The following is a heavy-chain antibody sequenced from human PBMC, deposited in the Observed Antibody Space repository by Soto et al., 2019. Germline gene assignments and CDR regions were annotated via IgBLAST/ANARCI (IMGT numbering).Heavy chain of an antibody. CDR1: GYRFSSYW. CDR2: IDPRDSDS. V-gene: IGHV5-51*01. CDR3: ARGLMTSVTPAFDY. Sequence: PGESLKISCKSSGYRFSSYWIAWVRQMPGKGLEWMGIIDPRDSDSRYSPSVQGQVTISADKSISTAYLQWSSLKTSDTAIYYCARGLMTSVTPAFDYWGQGTLVTV. J-gene: IGHJ4*02. D-gene: IGHD4-17*01.